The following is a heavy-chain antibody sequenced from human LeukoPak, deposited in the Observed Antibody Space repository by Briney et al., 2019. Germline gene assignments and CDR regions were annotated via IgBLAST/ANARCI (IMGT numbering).Heavy chain of an antibody. D-gene: IGHD3-22*01. CDR1: GGFFSGYY. CDR3: ARGRGTYYYDSSGYYYY. CDR2: INHSGST. J-gene: IGHJ4*02. Sequence: SETLSLTCAVYGGFFSGYYWSWIRQPPGKGLEWIGEINHSGSTNYNPSLKSRVTISVDTSKNQFSLELSSVTAADTAVYYCARGRGTYYYDSSGYYYYWGQGTLVTVSS. V-gene: IGHV4-34*01.